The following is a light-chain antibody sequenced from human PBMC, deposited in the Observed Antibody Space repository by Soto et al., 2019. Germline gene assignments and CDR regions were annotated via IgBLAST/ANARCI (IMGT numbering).Light chain of an antibody. Sequence: EIVLTQSPATLSLSPGERATLSCRASQSVSSYLAWYQQKPGQAPRLLIYDASNRATGIPARFSGRGSGTDFTLTISSLEPEDFAVYYCQQRSNWLTFGQGTKVEIK. V-gene: IGKV3-11*01. CDR3: QQRSNWLT. CDR2: DAS. CDR1: QSVSSY. J-gene: IGKJ1*01.